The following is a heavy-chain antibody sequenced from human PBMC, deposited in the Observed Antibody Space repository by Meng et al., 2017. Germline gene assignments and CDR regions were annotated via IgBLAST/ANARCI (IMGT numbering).Heavy chain of an antibody. D-gene: IGHD6-13*01. J-gene: IGHJ3*02. CDR2: IYYSGST. CDR1: GGSISSSSYY. Sequence: SEPLSLTCTVSGGSISSSSYYWGWIRQPPGKGLEWIGSIYYSGSTYYNPSLKSRVTISVDTSKNQFSLKLSSVTAADTAVYYCARDRSDQQLVVSDAFDIWGQGTMVTVSS. CDR3: ARDRSDQQLVVSDAFDI. V-gene: IGHV4-39*07.